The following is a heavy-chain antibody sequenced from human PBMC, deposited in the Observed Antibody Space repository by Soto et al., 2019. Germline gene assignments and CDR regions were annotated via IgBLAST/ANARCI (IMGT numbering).Heavy chain of an antibody. D-gene: IGHD2-2*03. CDR2: ISYDGSNK. CDR3: ARDVDIVVVPPRNGMDV. CDR1: GFTFSSYA. Sequence: GGSLRLSCAASGFTFSSYAMHWVRQAPGKGLEWVAVISYDGSNKYYADSVKGRFTISRDNSKNTLYLQMNSLRAEDTAVYYCARDVDIVVVPPRNGMDVWGQGTTVTVSS. V-gene: IGHV3-30-3*01. J-gene: IGHJ6*02.